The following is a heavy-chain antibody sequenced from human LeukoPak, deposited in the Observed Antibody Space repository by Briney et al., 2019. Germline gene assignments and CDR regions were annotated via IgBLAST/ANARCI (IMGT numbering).Heavy chain of an antibody. Sequence: SETLSLTCTVSGGSISSYYWSWIRQPPGKGLEWIGYIYSSGGTNYNPSLKSRVTISVDTSKNQFSLKLSSVTAADTAFYYCARAPYGGSASLFDYWGQGTLVTVSS. CDR2: IYSSGGT. CDR1: GGSISSYY. CDR3: ARAPYGGSASLFDY. V-gene: IGHV4-59*01. J-gene: IGHJ4*02. D-gene: IGHD6-6*01.